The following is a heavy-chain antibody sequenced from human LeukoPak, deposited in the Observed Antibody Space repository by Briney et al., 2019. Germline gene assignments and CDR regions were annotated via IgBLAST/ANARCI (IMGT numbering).Heavy chain of an antibody. CDR2: IGSRTGNI. V-gene: IGHV3-21*01. D-gene: IGHD4/OR15-4a*01. CDR3: ARETEPLDYGDSTNLDY. Sequence: GGSLRLSCAASGFTFSSYSMNWVRQAPGKGLEWVAFIGSRTGNIYYADSVKGRFSISRDNAKDSVYLQMNSLRADDTAVYYCARETEPLDYGDSTNLDYWGQGTLVAVSS. J-gene: IGHJ4*02. CDR1: GFTFSSYS.